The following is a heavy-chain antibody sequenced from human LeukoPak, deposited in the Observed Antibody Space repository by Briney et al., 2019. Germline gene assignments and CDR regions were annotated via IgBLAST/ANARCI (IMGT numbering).Heavy chain of an antibody. V-gene: IGHV3-30-3*01. CDR3: AHLGGMVIQN. CDR1: GFTFSSYA. D-gene: IGHD3-16*01. CDR2: ISYDGSNK. J-gene: IGHJ1*01. Sequence: GGSLRLSCAASGFTFSSYAMHWVRQAPGKGLEWVAVISYDGSNKYYADSVKGRFTISRDNSKNTLYLQMNSLRAEDTAVYYCAHLGGMVIQNRGQGTLVTVSS.